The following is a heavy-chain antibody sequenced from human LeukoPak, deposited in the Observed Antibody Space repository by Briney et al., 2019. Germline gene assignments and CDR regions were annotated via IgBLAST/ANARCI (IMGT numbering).Heavy chain of an antibody. CDR2: IYYSGST. V-gene: IGHV4-59*08. D-gene: IGHD3-10*01. CDR3: ASYYYGSGAFDY. Sequence: SETLSLTCTVSGGSISSYYWSWIRQPPGKELEWIGYIYYSGSTNYNPSLKSRVTISVDTSKNQFSLKLSSVTAADTAVYYCASYYYGSGAFDYWGQGTLVTVSS. J-gene: IGHJ4*02. CDR1: GGSISSYY.